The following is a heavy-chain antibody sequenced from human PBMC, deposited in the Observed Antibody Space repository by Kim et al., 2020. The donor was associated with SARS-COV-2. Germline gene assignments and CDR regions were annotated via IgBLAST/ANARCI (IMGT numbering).Heavy chain of an antibody. V-gene: IGHV4-39*01. CDR1: GGSISSSSYY. D-gene: IGHD2-15*01. CDR3: ARQARGNIVVVVAAPTTFDY. J-gene: IGHJ4*02. CDR2: IYYSGST. Sequence: SETLSLTCTVSGGSISSSSYYWGWIRQPPGKGLEWIGSIYYSGSTYYNPSLKSRVTISVDTSKNQFSLKLSSVPAADTAVYYCARQARGNIVVVVAAPTTFDYWGQGTLVTVSS.